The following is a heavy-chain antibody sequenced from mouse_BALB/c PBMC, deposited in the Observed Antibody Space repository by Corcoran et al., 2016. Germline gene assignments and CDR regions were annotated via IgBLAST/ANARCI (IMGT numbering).Heavy chain of an antibody. CDR2: INTYTGEP. CDR1: GYTFTNYG. CDR3: ARKEYDRGYYYAMDY. Sequence: QIQLVQSGPELKKPGETVQISCKASGYTFTNYGMNWVKQAPGKGLKWMGWINTYTGEPTYADDFKGRFAFSLETSASTAYLQINNLKNEDMATYFCARKEYDRGYYYAMDYWGQGTSVTVSS. J-gene: IGHJ4*01. V-gene: IGHV9-1*02. D-gene: IGHD2-14*01.